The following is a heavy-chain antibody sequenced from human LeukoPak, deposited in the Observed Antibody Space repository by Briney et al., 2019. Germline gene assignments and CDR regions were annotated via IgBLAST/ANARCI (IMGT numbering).Heavy chain of an antibody. V-gene: IGHV4-38-2*01. CDR2: IYHSGST. Sequence: SETLSLTCAVSGYSISNGYYWGWIRQPPGKGLELIGSIYHSGSTYYNPSLKSRVTISVDTSKNQFSLKLSSVTAADTAVYYCARSFSGYYDFWSGYRSLYYWGQGTLVTVSS. CDR3: ARSFSGYYDFWSGYRSLYY. J-gene: IGHJ4*02. CDR1: GYSISNGYY. D-gene: IGHD3-3*01.